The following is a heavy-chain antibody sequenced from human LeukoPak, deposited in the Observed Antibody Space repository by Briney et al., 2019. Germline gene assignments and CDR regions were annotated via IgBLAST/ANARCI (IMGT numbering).Heavy chain of an antibody. J-gene: IGHJ4*02. CDR2: ISSSTSHT. V-gene: IGHV3-11*05. CDR3: AREFSGGYFDY. CDR1: GFTFSDYY. D-gene: IGHD3-16*01. Sequence: EGSLRLSCAASGFTFSDYYMNWIRQAPGKGLEWVSYISSSTSHTKYADSVKGRFTISRDNARNSLFLQMNSLRAEDTAVYYCAREFSGGYFDYWGQGTLVTVSS.